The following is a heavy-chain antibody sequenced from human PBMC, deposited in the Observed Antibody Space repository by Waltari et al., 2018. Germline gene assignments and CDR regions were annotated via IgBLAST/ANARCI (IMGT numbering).Heavy chain of an antibody. CDR3: ARGGRYDFWSGYLY. Sequence: QVQLQQWGAGLLKPSETLSLTCAVYGGSFSGYYWSWIRQPPGKGLEWIGEINHSGSTNYNPSLKSRVTRSVDTSKNQFSLKLSSVTAADTAVYYCARGGRYDFWSGYLYWGQGTLVTVSS. V-gene: IGHV4-34*01. CDR1: GGSFSGYY. CDR2: INHSGST. J-gene: IGHJ4*02. D-gene: IGHD3-3*01.